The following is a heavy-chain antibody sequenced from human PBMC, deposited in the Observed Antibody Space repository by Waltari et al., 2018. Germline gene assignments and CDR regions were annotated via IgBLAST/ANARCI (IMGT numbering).Heavy chain of an antibody. CDR1: GYSCTNYW. D-gene: IGHD6-13*01. CDR2: IYPGDSDT. CDR3: ARAIAAAYYYYYMDV. Sequence: EVQLVQSGAEVKKPGESLKNSCKGSGYSCTNYWHGWGRQMTGKGLEWMGIIYPGDSDTRYSPSFQGQVTISADKSISTAYLQWSSLKASDTAMYYCARAIAAAYYYYYMDVWGKGTTVTVSS. J-gene: IGHJ6*03. V-gene: IGHV5-51*03.